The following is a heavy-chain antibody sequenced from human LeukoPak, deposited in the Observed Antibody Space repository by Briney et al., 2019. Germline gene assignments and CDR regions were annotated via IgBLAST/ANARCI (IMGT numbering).Heavy chain of an antibody. CDR2: INPNSGGT. D-gene: IGHD2-2*01. V-gene: IGHV1-2*06. CDR3: ARAPLQSAAAFYYYYGMDV. J-gene: IGHJ6*02. Sequence: ASVKVSCKASGYTFTSYGISWVRQAPGQGLEWMGRINPNSGGTNYAQKFQGRVTMTRDTSISTAYMELSRLRSDDTAVYYCARAPLQSAAAFYYYYGMDVWGQGTTVTVSS. CDR1: GYTFTSYG.